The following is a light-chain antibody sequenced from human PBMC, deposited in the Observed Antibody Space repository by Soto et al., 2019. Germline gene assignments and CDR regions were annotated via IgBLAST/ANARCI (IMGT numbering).Light chain of an antibody. CDR2: EGS. CDR3: CSYARGSTYV. J-gene: IGLJ1*01. V-gene: IGLV2-23*01. CDR1: GRDVGTYNL. Sequence: QSALTQPASVSGSPEHSSTSPSTETGRDVGTYNLVSCYEQHPGKAPKLMIYEGSKRPSGVSNRFSGSKSGNTASLTISGLQAEDEADYYCCSYARGSTYVFGTGTKLTVL.